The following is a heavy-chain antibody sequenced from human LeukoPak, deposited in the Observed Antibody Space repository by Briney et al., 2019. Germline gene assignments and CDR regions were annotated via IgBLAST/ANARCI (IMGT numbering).Heavy chain of an antibody. J-gene: IGHJ3*02. V-gene: IGHV4-59*01. CDR3: ARDIDSDAFDI. D-gene: IGHD3-16*02. CDR2: IYYSGST. CDR1: GGSISSYY. Sequence: PSETLSLTCTVSGGSISSYYWSWIRQPPGKGLEWIVYIYYSGSTNYNPSLKSRVTISVDTSKNQFSLKLSSVTAADTAVYYCARDIDSDAFDIWGQGTMVTVSS.